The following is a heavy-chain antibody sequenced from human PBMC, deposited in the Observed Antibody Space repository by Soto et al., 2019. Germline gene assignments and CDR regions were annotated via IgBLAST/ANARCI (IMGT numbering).Heavy chain of an antibody. CDR3: ARGSTIFGVVTKPNDY. V-gene: IGHV3-33*01. D-gene: IGHD3-3*01. J-gene: IGHJ4*02. Sequence: GGSLRLSCAASGFTFSSYGMHWVRQAPGKGLEWVAVIWYDGSNKYYADSVKGRFTISRDNSKNTLYLQMNSLRAEDTAVYYCARGSTIFGVVTKPNDYWGQGTLVTVSS. CDR2: IWYDGSNK. CDR1: GFTFSSYG.